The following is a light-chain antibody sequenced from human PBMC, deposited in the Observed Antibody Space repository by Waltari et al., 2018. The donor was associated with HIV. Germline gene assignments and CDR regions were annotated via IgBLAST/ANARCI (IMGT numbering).Light chain of an antibody. J-gene: IGLJ3*02. CDR1: RSDIGGYNY. V-gene: IGLV2-23*02. CDR2: DVS. Sequence: QSALTQPASVSGSPGQSITISCPGTRSDIGGYNYVSWYQQHPRQAPKLMIYDVSKRPSGVSNRFSGSKSGNTASLTISGLQAEDETDYYCCSYAGSRTWVFGGGTKLTVL. CDR3: CSYAGSRTWV.